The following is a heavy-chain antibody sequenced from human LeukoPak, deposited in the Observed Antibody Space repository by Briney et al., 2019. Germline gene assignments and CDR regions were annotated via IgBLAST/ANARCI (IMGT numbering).Heavy chain of an antibody. D-gene: IGHD6-13*01. CDR3: ARRPAAAGTRKKRGLDY. J-gene: IGHJ4*02. CDR2: MNPNSGNT. Sequence: ASVKVSCKASGYTFTSYDINWVRQATGQGLEWMGWMNPNSGNTGYAQKFRGRVTMTRNTSISTAYMELSSLRSEDTAVYYCARRPAAAGTRKKRGLDYWGQGTLVTVSS. CDR1: GYTFTSYD. V-gene: IGHV1-8*01.